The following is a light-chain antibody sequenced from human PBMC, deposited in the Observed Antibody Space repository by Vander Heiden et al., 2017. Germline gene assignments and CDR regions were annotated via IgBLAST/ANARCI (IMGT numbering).Light chain of an antibody. V-gene: IGKV4-1*01. J-gene: IGKJ3*01. CDR2: WAS. Sequence: DIVMTQSPASLAVSLGERATINCKSSQSVVYPSNNKNYLAWYQQKPGQPPSLLIYWASTRESGVPDRFSGSGSGTDFTLTISSLQAEDVAVYYCQQYSTTPFTFGPGTKVDI. CDR1: QSVVYPSNNKNY. CDR3: QQYSTTPFT.